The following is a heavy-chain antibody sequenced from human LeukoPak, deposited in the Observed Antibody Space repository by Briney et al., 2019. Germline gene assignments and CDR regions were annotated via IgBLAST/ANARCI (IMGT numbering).Heavy chain of an antibody. D-gene: IGHD6-6*01. Sequence: GSSVKVSCKASGGTFSSYAISWVRQAPGQGVEWMGRIIPIFGTANYAQTFQGRVTITTDESTSTAYMELSSLRSEDTAVYYCARDSYSSTSLFDYWGQGTLVTVSS. CDR2: IIPIFGTA. CDR1: GGTFSSYA. CDR3: ARDSYSSTSLFDY. V-gene: IGHV1-69*05. J-gene: IGHJ4*02.